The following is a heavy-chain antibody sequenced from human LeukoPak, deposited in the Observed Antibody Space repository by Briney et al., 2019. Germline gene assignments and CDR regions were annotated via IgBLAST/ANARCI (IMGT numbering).Heavy chain of an antibody. D-gene: IGHD3-10*01. CDR3: AREGYGLWFGELSKYNWFDP. CDR1: GGSISSYY. Sequence: SETLSLTCSVSGGSISSYYWSWIRQPPGKGLEWIGYIYYSGSINYNPSLKSRVTISVDTSKNQFSLRLSSVTAADTAVYYCAREGYGLWFGELSKYNWFDPWGQGTLVTVSS. V-gene: IGHV4-59*01. CDR2: IYYSGSI. J-gene: IGHJ5*02.